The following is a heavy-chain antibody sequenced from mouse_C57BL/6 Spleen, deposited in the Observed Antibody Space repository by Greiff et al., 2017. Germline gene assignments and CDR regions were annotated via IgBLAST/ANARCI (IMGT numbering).Heavy chain of an antibody. CDR2: IDPNSGGT. J-gene: IGHJ3*01. CDR3: ARGYYSNYSFAY. D-gene: IGHD2-5*01. V-gene: IGHV1-72*01. Sequence: QVQLQQPGAELVKPGASVKLSCKASGYTFTSYWMHWVKQRPGRGLGWIGRIDPNSGGTKYNEKFKSKATLTVDKPSSTAYMQLSSLTSEDSAVYYCARGYYSNYSFAYWGQGTLVTVSA. CDR1: GYTFTSYW.